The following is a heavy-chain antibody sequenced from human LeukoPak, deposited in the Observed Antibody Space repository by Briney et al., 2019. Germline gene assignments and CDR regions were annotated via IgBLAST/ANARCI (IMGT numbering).Heavy chain of an antibody. CDR1: GYTFTSYY. CDR2: INRSGGST. Sequence: ASVKVSCKESGYTFTSYYMHWVRQAPGQGLEWMGIINRSGGSTSYAQKFQGRVTMTRDTPTSTVYMELSSLTSEDTAVYYCALQRTMGGFSSMAVWGKGTTVTVSS. CDR3: ALQRTMGGFSSMAV. J-gene: IGHJ6*04. D-gene: IGHD3-10*01. V-gene: IGHV1-46*01.